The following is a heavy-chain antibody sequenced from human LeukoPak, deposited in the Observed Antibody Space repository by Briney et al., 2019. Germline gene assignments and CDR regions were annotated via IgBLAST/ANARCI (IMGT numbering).Heavy chain of an antibody. V-gene: IGHV1-8*01. Sequence: ASVKVSCKASGYTFTSYDINWVRQATGQGLEWMGWMSPNSGNTGYAQKFQGRVTMTRNTSISTAYMELSSLRSEDTALYYCARVRSSASLWSSSVYGIDVWGQGTTVTVSS. D-gene: IGHD2-2*01. CDR1: GYTFTSYD. J-gene: IGHJ6*02. CDR3: ARVRSSASLWSSSVYGIDV. CDR2: MSPNSGNT.